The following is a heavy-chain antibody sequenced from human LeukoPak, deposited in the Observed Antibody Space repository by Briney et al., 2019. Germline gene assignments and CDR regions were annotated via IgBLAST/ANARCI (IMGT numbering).Heavy chain of an antibody. V-gene: IGHV3-11*04. CDR1: GFTFSDYY. Sequence: GGSLRLSCAASGFTFSDYYMSWFRQGPGKGLEGFSYISSSGRTIYYADSVKGRFTISRANPKNSLYLQMTTLRAEHTPLSYCPRDPGHVWGEGTLVTVSS. D-gene: IGHD1-14*01. CDR2: ISSSGRTI. J-gene: IGHJ1*01. CDR3: PRDPGHV.